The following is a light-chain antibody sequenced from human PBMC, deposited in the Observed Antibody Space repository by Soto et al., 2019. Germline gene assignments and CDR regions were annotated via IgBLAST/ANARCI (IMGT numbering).Light chain of an antibody. CDR2: AAS. J-gene: IGKJ5*01. CDR1: QGIRND. CDR3: QQCHATPLT. V-gene: IGKV1-17*01. Sequence: DIQMTQSPSSLSASVGDRVTITCRASQGIRNDLAWYQQKPGIAPKRLIYAASSLQSGVPSRFSGSRSGTEFTLTITTLQPEDVGIYYCQQCHATPLTFGQGTRLEIK.